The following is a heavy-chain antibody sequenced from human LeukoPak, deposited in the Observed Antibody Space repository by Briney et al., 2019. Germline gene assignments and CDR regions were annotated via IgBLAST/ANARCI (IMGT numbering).Heavy chain of an antibody. Sequence: SETLSLTCTVSGGSLSSGDYYWSWIRQPPGKGLEWIGYIYYSGSTYYNPPLKSRVTISVDTSKNQFSLKLSSVTAADTAVYYCARSDIVVVPAAMRGGYFDYWGQGTLVTVSS. D-gene: IGHD2-2*01. V-gene: IGHV4-30-4*08. J-gene: IGHJ4*02. CDR3: ARSDIVVVPAAMRGGYFDY. CDR1: GGSLSSGDYY. CDR2: IYYSGST.